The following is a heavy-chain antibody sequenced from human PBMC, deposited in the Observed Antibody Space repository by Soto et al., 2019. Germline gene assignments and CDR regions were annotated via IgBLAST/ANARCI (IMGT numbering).Heavy chain of an antibody. CDR1: GFTFSSYG. Sequence: PGGSLRLSCAASGFTFSSYGMHRVCQTPGKGLEWVAVISYDGSNKYYADSAKGRFTISRDNSKNTLYLQMNSLRAEDTAVYYCARDFGVVTYWGQGTLATVSS. CDR2: ISYDGSNK. D-gene: IGHD3-3*01. J-gene: IGHJ4*02. CDR3: ARDFGVVTY. V-gene: IGHV3-30*03.